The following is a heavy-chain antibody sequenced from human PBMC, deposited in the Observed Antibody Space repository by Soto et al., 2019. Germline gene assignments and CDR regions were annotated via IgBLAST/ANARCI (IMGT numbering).Heavy chain of an antibody. CDR1: GGSISTADYY. J-gene: IGHJ4*02. D-gene: IGHD3-22*01. Sequence: QVQLHESGPGLVRPSQTLSLTCNVSGGSISTADYYWSWIRQPPGKGLEWIGYIYDRGSTYYNPSLESRVAISIDTSKNQFSLNLTSVTAADTAVYFCVSDYDSGGYIGYWGQGTLVTVSS. CDR3: VSDYDSGGYIGY. V-gene: IGHV4-30-4*01. CDR2: IYDRGST.